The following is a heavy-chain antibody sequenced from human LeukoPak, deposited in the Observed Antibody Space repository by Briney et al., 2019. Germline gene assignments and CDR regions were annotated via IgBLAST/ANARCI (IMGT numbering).Heavy chain of an antibody. J-gene: IGHJ4*02. CDR1: GGSFSGYY. CDR2: INHSGST. V-gene: IGHV4-34*01. CDR3: ASRTIFGVVRDY. D-gene: IGHD3-3*01. Sequence: SETLSLTCAVYGGSFSGYYWSWIRQPPGKGLVWIGEINHSGSTNYNPSLKSRVTISVDTSKNQFSLKLSSVTAADTAVYYCASRTIFGVVRDYWGQGTLVTVSS.